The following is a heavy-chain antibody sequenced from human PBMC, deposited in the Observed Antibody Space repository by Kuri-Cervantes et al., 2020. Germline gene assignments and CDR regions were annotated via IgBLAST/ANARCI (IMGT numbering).Heavy chain of an antibody. CDR2: IRWNSGSI. D-gene: IGHD3-10*01. CDR1: GFTFDHCT. V-gene: IGHV3-9*01. CDR3: AKDEGKGPP. Sequence: LTCASSGFTFDHCTMHWVRQAPGKGLEWVSVIRWNSGSIGYADSVKGRFTISRDNAKNSLYLQMNSLSTEDTDLYYCAKDEGKGPPWGQGTLVTVSS. J-gene: IGHJ5*02.